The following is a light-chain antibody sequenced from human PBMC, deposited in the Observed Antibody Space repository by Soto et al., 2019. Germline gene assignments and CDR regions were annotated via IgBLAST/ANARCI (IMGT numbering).Light chain of an antibody. CDR3: HQHSTGPPLS. J-gene: IGKJ4*01. V-gene: IGKV3-11*01. CDR1: QSVDNY. Sequence: EIVLTQSPDTLSLSPGERATLSCRASQSVDNYLAWYQQRPGQAPRLLIYDASNRASGIPARFSGSGSGTDFTLTISSLAPDDFHGHSRHQHSTGPPLSFGVANKVDIK. CDR2: DAS.